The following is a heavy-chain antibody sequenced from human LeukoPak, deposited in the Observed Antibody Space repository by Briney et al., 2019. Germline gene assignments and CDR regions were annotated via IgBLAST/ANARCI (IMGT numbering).Heavy chain of an antibody. CDR1: GGSINNYY. Sequence: SETLSLTCTVSGGSINNYYWSWIRQPPGKGLEWIGYIYYSGSTKYNPSLKSRVTISVDTSKNQFSLKLSSVTAADTAVYYCARHVGASPWYFDLWGRGTLVTVSS. CDR2: IYYSGST. CDR3: ARHVGASPWYFDL. D-gene: IGHD1-26*01. J-gene: IGHJ2*01. V-gene: IGHV4-59*08.